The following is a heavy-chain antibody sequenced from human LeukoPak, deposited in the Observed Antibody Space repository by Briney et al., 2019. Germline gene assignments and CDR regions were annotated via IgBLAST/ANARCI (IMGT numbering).Heavy chain of an antibody. CDR2: IKSKTDGGTT. V-gene: IGHV3-15*01. CDR3: TTEKGSIVVVTATNWFDS. J-gene: IGHJ5*01. CDR1: GFTFSNAW. D-gene: IGHD2-21*02. Sequence: GGSLRLSCAASGFTFSNAWMSWVRQAPGKGLEWVGRIKSKTDGGTTDYAAPVKGRFTISRDDSKNTLYLQMNSLKTEDTAVYYCTTEKGSIVVVTATNWFDSWGQGTLVTVSS.